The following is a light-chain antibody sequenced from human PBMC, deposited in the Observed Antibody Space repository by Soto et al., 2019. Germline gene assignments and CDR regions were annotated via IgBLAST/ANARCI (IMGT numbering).Light chain of an antibody. V-gene: IGLV2-14*01. Sequence: QSALTQAASVSGSPGQSITISCTGTSSDIGDYHYVSWYQQRPGKAPKLLIYAVNNRPSGISHRFSGSKSGNTASLTISGVEAEDDAVYYCNSYTNSGTVVFGGGTKLTVL. CDR1: SSDIGDYHY. CDR3: NSYTNSGTVV. CDR2: AVN. J-gene: IGLJ2*01.